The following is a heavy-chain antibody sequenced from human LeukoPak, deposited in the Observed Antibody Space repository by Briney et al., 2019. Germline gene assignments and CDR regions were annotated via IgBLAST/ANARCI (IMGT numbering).Heavy chain of an antibody. D-gene: IGHD1-1*01. J-gene: IGHJ4*02. CDR2: IYSGGTT. V-gene: IGHV3-66*01. CDR1: GFTFSSSW. CDR3: ARTTTFAPHFDY. Sequence: GGSLRLSCAASGFTFSSSWMSWVRQAPGKGLEWVSVIYSGGTTYYADSVKGRFTISRDNSKNTLYLQMNSLRAEDTAVYYCARTTTFAPHFDYWGQGTLVTVSS.